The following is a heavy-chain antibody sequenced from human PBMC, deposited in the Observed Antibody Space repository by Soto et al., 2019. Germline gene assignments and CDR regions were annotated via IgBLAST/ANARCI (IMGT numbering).Heavy chain of an antibody. D-gene: IGHD3-10*01. Sequence: QVQLVQSEAEVKKPGASVKVSCKTSGYTFTTYPMHWVREAPGQRLEWRGWINAGNGNTKYSQKFQGRVTITRDTSASTAYMELSSLRSEDTAVYYCARGLTMVRGLILDAFDMWGQGTMVTVSS. J-gene: IGHJ3*02. CDR2: INAGNGNT. CDR3: ARGLTMVRGLILDAFDM. CDR1: GYTFTTYP. V-gene: IGHV1-3*01.